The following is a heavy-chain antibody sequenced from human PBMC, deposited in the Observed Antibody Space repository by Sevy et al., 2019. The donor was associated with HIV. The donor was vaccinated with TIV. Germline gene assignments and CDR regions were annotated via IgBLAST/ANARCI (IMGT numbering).Heavy chain of an antibody. Sequence: GGSLRLSCEISGFTFSSYWMSWLRQAPGKGLEWVAIINENGSQKYHVDPVKGRFSISRDNSKNTLYLQMNSLRAEDTAVYYCATVKDGYNYDYWGQGTLVTVSS. CDR3: ATVKDGYNYDY. V-gene: IGHV3-7*03. CDR1: GFTFSSYW. CDR2: INENGSQK. D-gene: IGHD5-12*01. J-gene: IGHJ4*02.